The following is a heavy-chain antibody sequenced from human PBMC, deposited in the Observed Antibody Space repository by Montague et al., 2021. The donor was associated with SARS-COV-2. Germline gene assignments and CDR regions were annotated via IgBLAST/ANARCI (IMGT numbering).Heavy chain of an antibody. CDR2: CYYMSKWYN. Sequence: CAISGDSDGVEKPGRKSVGHTSERDLERLVGCYYMSKWYNDYAVSVKSRITINPDTSKNQISLQLNSVTPEDTAVYYCARTSASSDYWGQGTLVTVSS. V-gene: IGHV6-1*01. J-gene: IGHJ4*02. CDR1: GDSDGVEKPG. CDR3: ARTSASSDY. D-gene: IGHD1-26*01.